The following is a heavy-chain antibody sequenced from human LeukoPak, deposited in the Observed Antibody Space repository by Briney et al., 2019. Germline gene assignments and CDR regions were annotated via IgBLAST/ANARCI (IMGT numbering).Heavy chain of an antibody. CDR3: ARTLSRLNRSGDSAADS. CDR2: MNPNSGNT. D-gene: IGHD4-17*01. Sequence: VASVKVSCKASGYTFTSSDINWVRQATGQGLEWMGWMNPNSGNTGYAQKFQGRVTLTRDTSISTAYMELTSLRSEDTAVYYCARTLSRLNRSGDSAADSWGQGTLVTVSP. J-gene: IGHJ4*02. V-gene: IGHV1-8*01. CDR1: GYTFTSSD.